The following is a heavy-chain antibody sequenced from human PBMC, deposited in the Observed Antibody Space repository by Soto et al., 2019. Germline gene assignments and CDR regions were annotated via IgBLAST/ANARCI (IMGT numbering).Heavy chain of an antibody. D-gene: IGHD3-10*01. CDR2: IWYDGSNK. Sequence: QVQLVESGGGVVQPGRSLRLSCAASGFTFSSYGMHWVRQAPGKGLEWVAVIWYDGSNKYYADSVKGRFTIPRDNSKNTMYLQMNSLRAEDTAVYYCARDSRGGYYGSGSYESYWGQGTLVTVSS. CDR3: ARDSRGGYYGSGSYESY. CDR1: GFTFSSYG. V-gene: IGHV3-33*01. J-gene: IGHJ4*02.